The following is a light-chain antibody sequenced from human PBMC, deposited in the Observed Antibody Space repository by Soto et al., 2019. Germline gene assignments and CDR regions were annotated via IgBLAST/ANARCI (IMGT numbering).Light chain of an antibody. CDR2: KAS. V-gene: IGKV2-30*01. J-gene: IGKJ2*01. Sequence: DVVMTQSPLSLSVTLGQPASISCRSTQSLVYSDGSAYLNWFHQRPGQSPSRLIYKASNRDSGVPDTFSGSGAGTDFTLMISRVEAEDVGFYYCLQGTHWPYTFGQGTKLEIK. CDR1: QSLVYSDGSAY. CDR3: LQGTHWPYT.